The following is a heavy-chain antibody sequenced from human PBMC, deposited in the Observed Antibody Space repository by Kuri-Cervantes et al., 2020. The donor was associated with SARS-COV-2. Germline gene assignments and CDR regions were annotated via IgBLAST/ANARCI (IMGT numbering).Heavy chain of an antibody. Sequence: SETLSLTCTVSGGSTSSYYWSWIRQPPGQGLEWLGYIYYSGSTKYNPSLESRVTISLDTSRNQFSLKLSSVTAADTAVYYCARGGGGYCSSTSCYSYWGQGTLVTVSS. V-gene: IGHV4-59*12. J-gene: IGHJ4*02. D-gene: IGHD2-2*02. CDR2: IYYSGST. CDR1: GGSTSSYY. CDR3: ARGGGGYCSSTSCYSY.